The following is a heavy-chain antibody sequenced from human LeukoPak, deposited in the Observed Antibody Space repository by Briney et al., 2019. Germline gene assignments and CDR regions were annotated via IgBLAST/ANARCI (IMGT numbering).Heavy chain of an antibody. CDR1: GFTFSSYA. CDR2: ISYDGSNK. V-gene: IGHV3-30*18. J-gene: IGHJ4*02. Sequence: PGGSLRLSCAASGFTFSSYAMSWVRQAPGKGLEWVAVISYDGSNKYYADSVKGRFTISRDNSKNTLYLQMNSLRAEDTAVYYCAKDDLVGAADYWGQGTLVTVSS. CDR3: AKDDLVGAADY. D-gene: IGHD1-26*01.